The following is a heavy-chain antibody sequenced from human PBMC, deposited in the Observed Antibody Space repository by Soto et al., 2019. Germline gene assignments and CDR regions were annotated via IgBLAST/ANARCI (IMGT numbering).Heavy chain of an antibody. CDR2: ISGTGSPT. V-gene: IGHV3-23*01. D-gene: IGHD1-26*01. CDR1: GFTFSSYA. Sequence: GGSLRLSCAASGFTFSSYAMTWVRQAPGRGLEWVSAISGTGSPTYYADSVKGRFTISRDNSKNTLYLQMDSLRADDTAVYYCARDMSGGTYNYYYGMDVWGQGTTVTVSS. CDR3: ARDMSGGTYNYYYGMDV. J-gene: IGHJ6*02.